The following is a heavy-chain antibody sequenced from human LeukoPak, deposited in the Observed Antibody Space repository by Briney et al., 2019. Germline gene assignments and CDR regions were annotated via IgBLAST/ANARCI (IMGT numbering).Heavy chain of an antibody. J-gene: IGHJ4*02. V-gene: IGHV1-69*05. CDR3: ASSGYSGYDFKNNY. CDR1: GGTFSSYA. D-gene: IGHD5-12*01. Sequence: ASVEVSCKASGGTFSSYAISWVRQAPGQGLEWMGRIIPIFGTANYAQKFQGRVTITTDESTSTAYMELSSLRSEDTAVYYCASSGYSGYDFKNNYWGQGTLVTVSS. CDR2: IIPIFGTA.